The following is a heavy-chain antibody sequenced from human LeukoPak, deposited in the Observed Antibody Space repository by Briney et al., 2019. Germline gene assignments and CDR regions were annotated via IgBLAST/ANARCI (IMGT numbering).Heavy chain of an antibody. CDR1: GFTVSSNY. CDR2: IYSGGSTI. CDR3: VGATMLY. D-gene: IGHD3-10*01. V-gene: IGHV3-11*04. J-gene: IGHJ4*02. Sequence: GESLRLSCVASGFTVSSNYMNWVRQAPGKGLEWLSVIYSGGSTIYYADSVKGRFTISRDNAKNSLYLQMNSLRAEDTAVYYCVGATMLYWGQGTLVTVSS.